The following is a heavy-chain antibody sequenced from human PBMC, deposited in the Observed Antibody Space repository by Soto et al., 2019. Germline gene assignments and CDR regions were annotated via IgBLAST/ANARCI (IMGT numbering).Heavy chain of an antibody. J-gene: IGHJ4*02. CDR2: MNPISGNA. V-gene: IGHV1-8*01. CDR1: GYTFTNND. D-gene: IGHD1-26*01. CDR3: ARWVVGADYSDY. Sequence: QVKLVQSGAEVKEPGASVRVSCQASGYTFTNNDISWVRQATGQGLEWMGWMNPISGNAGYAQKFQGRVTMTRNTSISTAYLELRSLRVEDTAVYYCARWVVGADYSDYWGQGTLVTVSS.